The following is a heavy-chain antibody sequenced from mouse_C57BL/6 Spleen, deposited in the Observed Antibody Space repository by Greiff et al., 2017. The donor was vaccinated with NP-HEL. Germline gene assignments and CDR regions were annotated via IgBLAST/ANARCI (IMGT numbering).Heavy chain of an antibody. V-gene: IGHV2-2*01. D-gene: IGHD2-4*01. CDR3: ARGYDYEGFDV. CDR1: GFSLTSYG. J-gene: IGHJ1*03. Sequence: QVQLQQSGPGLVQPSQRLSITCTVSGFSLTSYGVHWVRQSPGKGLEWLGVIWSGGSTDYNAAFISRLSISKDNSKSQVFFKMNSLQADDTAIYYCARGYDYEGFDVWGTGTTVTVSS. CDR2: IWSGGST.